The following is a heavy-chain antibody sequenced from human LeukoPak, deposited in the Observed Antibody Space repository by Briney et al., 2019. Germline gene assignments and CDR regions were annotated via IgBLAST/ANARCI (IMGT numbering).Heavy chain of an antibody. J-gene: IGHJ4*02. CDR3: ATGPSGYFFNY. V-gene: IGHV3-21*01. D-gene: IGHD2-8*02. CDR2: ISSRSNYI. CDR1: GFTVSSYS. Sequence: GGSLRLSCAASGFTVSSYSMNWVRQAPGKGLEWVSSISSRSNYIYYADSVKVRFTISRDNAKNSVYLQMNSLRAEDTAVYYCATGPSGYFFNYWGQGTLVAVSS.